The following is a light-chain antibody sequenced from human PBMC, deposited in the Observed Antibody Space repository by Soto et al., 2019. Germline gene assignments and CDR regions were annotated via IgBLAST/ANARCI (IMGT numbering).Light chain of an antibody. CDR3: QQNYSTPPT. CDR1: QSISSY. J-gene: IGKJ1*01. CDR2: AAS. Sequence: DIQMTQSPSSLSASVGDRVTITCRASQSISSYLNWYQQKPGKAPKLLIYAASSLQSGVPSRFSGSGYGTDFTLTISSLQPEDFATYYCQQNYSTPPTFGQGTKLEIK. V-gene: IGKV1-39*01.